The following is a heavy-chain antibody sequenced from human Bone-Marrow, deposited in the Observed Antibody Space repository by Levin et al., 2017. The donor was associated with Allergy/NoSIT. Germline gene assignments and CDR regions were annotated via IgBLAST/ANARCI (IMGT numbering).Heavy chain of an antibody. CDR1: GFIVSKYY. D-gene: IGHD3-10*01. Sequence: GGSLRLSCAASGFIVSKYYMSWVRQAPGKGLEWVSVIYSGVTTYYADSVRGRFTISRDNSKNTLYLQMNSLRAEDTAFYYCARDRAFGKFYLDSWGRGTLVTVSS. CDR3: ARDRAFGKFYLDS. J-gene: IGHJ4*02. V-gene: IGHV3-53*01. CDR2: IYSGVTT.